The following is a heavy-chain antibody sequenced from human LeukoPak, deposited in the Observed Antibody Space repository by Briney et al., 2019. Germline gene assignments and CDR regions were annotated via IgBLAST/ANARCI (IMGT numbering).Heavy chain of an antibody. V-gene: IGHV3-66*01. D-gene: IGHD2-21*01. CDR3: ARVQGTALFRWY. J-gene: IGHJ4*02. CDR1: GFTVSSKY. Sequence: GGSLRLSCAASGFTVSSKYMTWVRQAPGKGLEWVSVIYSDGSTYYADSVRGRFTISRDNTKNPLYLQMNSLRAEDTAVYYCARVQGTALFRWYWGQGTLVTVSS. CDR2: IYSDGST.